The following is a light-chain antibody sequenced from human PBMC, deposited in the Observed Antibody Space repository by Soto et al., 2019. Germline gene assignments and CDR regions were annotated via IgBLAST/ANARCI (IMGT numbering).Light chain of an antibody. CDR3: SSYTSSRTPYV. Sequence: QSALTQPASVSGSPGQSITISCTGTSSDVGGYNYVSWYQQHPGKAPKLMIYGVSNRPSGVSNRFSGSKSGNTASLTISGLQAEDEADYYCSSYTSSRTPYVFGTGTKVTVL. CDR2: GVS. V-gene: IGLV2-14*01. J-gene: IGLJ1*01. CDR1: SSDVGGYNY.